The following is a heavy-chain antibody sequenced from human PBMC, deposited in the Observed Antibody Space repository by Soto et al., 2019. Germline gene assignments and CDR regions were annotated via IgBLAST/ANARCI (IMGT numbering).Heavy chain of an antibody. CDR2: IYWNDDT. J-gene: IGHJ3*01. CDR1: GFSLTTSGVG. V-gene: IGHV2-5*01. D-gene: IGHD3-10*01. Sequence: QITLKESGPTLVKPTQTLTLTCTFSGFSLTTSGVGVGWIRQPPGKALEWLALIYWNDDTRYSPSLKNRVTITTDTSKIQVVRTMTDMDPVDTATYYCARRLTVVPLAFDLWGQGTMVTVSS. CDR3: ARRLTVVPLAFDL.